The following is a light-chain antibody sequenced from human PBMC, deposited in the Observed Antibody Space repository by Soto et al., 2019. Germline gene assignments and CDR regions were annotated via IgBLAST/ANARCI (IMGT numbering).Light chain of an antibody. CDR1: QGISSY. V-gene: IGKV1-9*01. CDR3: QQLNSYLFT. CDR2: AAF. J-gene: IGKJ3*01. Sequence: DIQLTQSPSFLSASVGDRVTITCRASQGISSYLAWYQQKPGKAPKLLIYAAFTLQSGVPSRFSGSGSGTEFTLTISSLQPEDFATYYCQQLNSYLFTFGPGTKVDIK.